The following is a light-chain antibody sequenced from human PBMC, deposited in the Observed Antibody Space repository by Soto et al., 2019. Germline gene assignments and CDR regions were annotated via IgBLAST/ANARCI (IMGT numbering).Light chain of an antibody. CDR2: DVS. Sequence: QSVLTQPASVSGSPGQSITISCTGTSSDVGGYNYVSWYQQHPGKAPKLVIYDVSNRPSGVSDRFSGSKSGNTASLTISGLQPEDAADYYCCSYTGGTTAYVFGTGTKLTVL. CDR3: CSYTGGTTAYV. J-gene: IGLJ1*01. CDR1: SSDVGGYNY. V-gene: IGLV2-14*03.